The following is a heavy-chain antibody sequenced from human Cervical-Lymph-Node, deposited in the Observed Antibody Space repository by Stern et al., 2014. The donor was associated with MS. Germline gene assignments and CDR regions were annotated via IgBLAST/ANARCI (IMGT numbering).Heavy chain of an antibody. CDR1: GGTFSNSA. CDR2: IIPIFGNA. D-gene: IGHD2-21*01. J-gene: IGHJ6*02. Sequence: VQLVQSGAEVKKPGSSVKVSCKTSGGTFSNSAFSWIRQAPGQGLEWIGAIIPIFGNATYAQRFQVRLTISAHESTNTAYMELSSLRSEDTAVYYCATSAGFYSAMDVWGPGTTVAVSS. V-gene: IGHV1-69*01. CDR3: ATSAGFYSAMDV.